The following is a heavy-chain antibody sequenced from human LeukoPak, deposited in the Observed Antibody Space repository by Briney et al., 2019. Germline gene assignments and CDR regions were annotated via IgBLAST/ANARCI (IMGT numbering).Heavy chain of an antibody. CDR2: INPSGGST. CDR1: GYTFTSYY. Sequence: ASVKVSCKASGYTFTSYYMHWMRQAPGQGLEWMGIINPSGGSTSYAQKFQGRVTMTRGTSTSTVYMELSSLRSEDTAVYYCAREGYSYGLDYWGQGTLVTVSS. J-gene: IGHJ4*02. V-gene: IGHV1-46*01. CDR3: AREGYSYGLDY. D-gene: IGHD5-18*01.